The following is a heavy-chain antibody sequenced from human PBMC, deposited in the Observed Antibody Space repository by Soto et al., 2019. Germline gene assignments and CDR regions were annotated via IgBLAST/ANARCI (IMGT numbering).Heavy chain of an antibody. CDR2: ISSGGSST. V-gene: IGHV3-23*01. CDR1: GFTFSRYA. CDR3: AKFSYDSSGYLFDY. J-gene: IGHJ4*02. D-gene: IGHD3-22*01. Sequence: GGSLRLSCAASGFTFSRYAMSWVRQAPGKGLEWVSAISSGGSSTYYADSVKGRFTISRDNSKNTLYLQMNSLRAEDTAVYYCAKFSYDSSGYLFDYWGQGTLVTVS.